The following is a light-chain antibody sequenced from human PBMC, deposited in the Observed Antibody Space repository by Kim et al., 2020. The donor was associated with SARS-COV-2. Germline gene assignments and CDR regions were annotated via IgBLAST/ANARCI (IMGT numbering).Light chain of an antibody. J-gene: IGLJ1*01. CDR3: SSYAGTNNFYV. CDR1: RSGVCGYNF. Sequence: QSVTRSCTGTRSGVCGYNFVSWHQQHPGKAPNLIIYDVNKRPSGVPNRFSGSKSGNTASLTVSGLQAEDEADYYCSSYAGTNNFYVFGTGTKVTVL. V-gene: IGLV2-8*01. CDR2: DVN.